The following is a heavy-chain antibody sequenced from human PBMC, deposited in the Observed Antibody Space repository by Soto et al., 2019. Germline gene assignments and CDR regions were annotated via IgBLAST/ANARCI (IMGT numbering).Heavy chain of an antibody. CDR3: ARGPPHV. CDR2: IYHSGST. J-gene: IGHJ4*02. V-gene: IGHV4-30-2*01. CDR1: GGSISSGGYS. Sequence: QLQLQESGSGLVKPSQTLSLTCAVSGGSISSGGYSWSWIRQPPGKGLEWIGYIYHSGSTYYNPPHQSLVSMTVDRSKNQFSPKVSVVAAGETVVYFGARGPPHVGGEGTLVTVSS.